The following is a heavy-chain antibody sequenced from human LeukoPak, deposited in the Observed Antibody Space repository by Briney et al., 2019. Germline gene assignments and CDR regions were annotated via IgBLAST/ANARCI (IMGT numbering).Heavy chain of an antibody. V-gene: IGHV3-23*01. J-gene: IGHJ4*02. Sequence: PGGSLRLSCAASGFTFSSHALSWVHQAPGKGLEWVSSLSGSGYNTYYADSVKGRFTISRDNSKNTVYLQMNSLRAEDTAVYCCAKDPYGTRYFDYWGQGTLVTVSS. CDR1: GFTFSSHA. CDR2: LSGSGYNT. D-gene: IGHD2-2*01. CDR3: AKDPYGTRYFDY.